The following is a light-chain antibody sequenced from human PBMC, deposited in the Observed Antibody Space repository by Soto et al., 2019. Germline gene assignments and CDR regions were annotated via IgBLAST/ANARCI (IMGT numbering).Light chain of an antibody. Sequence: EIILTQSPGTLSLSPGDRATLSCRASQRITNNDLAWFQQKPGQSPRLLIYAVATRAAGTPDRFGGSGSGTDFTLTISSLEPEDFALYHCLQYDNSPLTFGGGTKLEI. CDR1: QRITNND. J-gene: IGKJ4*01. V-gene: IGKV3-20*01. CDR3: LQYDNSPLT. CDR2: AVA.